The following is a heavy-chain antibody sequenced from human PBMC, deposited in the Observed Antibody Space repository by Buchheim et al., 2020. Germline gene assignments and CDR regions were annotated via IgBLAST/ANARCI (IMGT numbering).Heavy chain of an antibody. CDR1: GYTFTGYY. J-gene: IGHJ5*02. CDR2: INPNNGGT. Sequence: QVQLVQSGAEVKKPGASVKVSCKASGYTFTGYYMHWVRQAPGQGLEWMGWINPNNGGTNYAQKFQGWVTMTRDTSISTAYMELSRLRSDDTAVYYCARGGGEIVVVPAAIPWFDPWGQGTL. D-gene: IGHD2-2*01. V-gene: IGHV1-2*04. CDR3: ARGGGEIVVVPAAIPWFDP.